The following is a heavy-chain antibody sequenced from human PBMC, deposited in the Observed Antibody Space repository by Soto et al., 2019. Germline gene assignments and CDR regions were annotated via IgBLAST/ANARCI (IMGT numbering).Heavy chain of an antibody. V-gene: IGHV1-69*01. D-gene: IGHD2-2*02. CDR1: GGTFSSYA. Sequence: QVQLVQSGAEVKKPGSSVKVSCKASGGTFSSYAISWVRQAPGQGLEWMGGIIPIFGTANYAQKFQGRVTITADESTSTAYIELSSLRSEDTAVYYCAREGYCSSTSCYTAGFYWGQGTLVTVSS. J-gene: IGHJ4*02. CDR2: IIPIFGTA. CDR3: AREGYCSSTSCYTAGFY.